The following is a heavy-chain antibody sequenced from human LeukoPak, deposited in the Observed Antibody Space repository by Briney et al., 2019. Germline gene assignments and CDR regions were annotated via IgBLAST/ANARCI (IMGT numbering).Heavy chain of an antibody. CDR1: GFNFRAYW. CDR2: ISSSGSTT. Sequence: GGSLTLSCGASGFNFRAYWMTWVRQAPGKGLEWVSYISSSGSTTYYADSVEGRFTTSRDNAKNSLYLEMNSLRAEDTAVYYCARKTDSGPFDSWGQGTLVTVSS. CDR3: ARKTDSGPFDS. J-gene: IGHJ5*01. V-gene: IGHV3-11*01. D-gene: IGHD5-12*01.